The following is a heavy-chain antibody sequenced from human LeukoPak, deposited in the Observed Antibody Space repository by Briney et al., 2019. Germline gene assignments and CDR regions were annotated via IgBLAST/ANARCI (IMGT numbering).Heavy chain of an antibody. Sequence: GGSLRLSCAASGFTFSSYSMNWVRQSPGQGLEWVSSITAGGGSKFYADTLKGRFTISRDDSKNALYLQMNSLRAEDTAVYYCAKSGQQLLHFDHWGQGSLVTASS. D-gene: IGHD6-13*01. V-gene: IGHV3-23*01. J-gene: IGHJ4*02. CDR3: AKSGQQLLHFDH. CDR2: ITAGGGSK. CDR1: GFTFSSYS.